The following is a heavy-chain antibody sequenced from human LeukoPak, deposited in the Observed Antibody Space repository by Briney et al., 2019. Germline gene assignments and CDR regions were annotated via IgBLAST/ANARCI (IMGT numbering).Heavy chain of an antibody. D-gene: IGHD1-7*01. J-gene: IGHJ6*03. Sequence: PGGSLRLSCAASGFTLSNYELSWVRQAPGKGLEWISYISSSGSTIHYADSVRGRFTISRDNAKNSLHLQMNSLKTEDTAMYYCVKLELTSHIDVWGKGTTVTVSS. CDR2: ISSSGSTI. CDR1: GFTLSNYE. CDR3: VKLELTSHIDV. V-gene: IGHV3-48*03.